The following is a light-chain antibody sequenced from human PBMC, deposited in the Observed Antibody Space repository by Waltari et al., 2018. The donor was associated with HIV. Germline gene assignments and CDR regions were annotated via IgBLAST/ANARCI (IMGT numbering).Light chain of an antibody. Sequence: QSALAQPASVSGSPGQSITISCSGTSSASGSYDFVSWYQQHPGKAPTVIIYEVNQRPSGVSGRYSGSKSGNTASLTISGLQPEDEADYYCSSYADYTTPLVFGGGTKLTVL. V-gene: IGLV2-23*02. CDR3: SSYADYTTPLV. CDR2: EVN. CDR1: SSASGSYDF. J-gene: IGLJ3*02.